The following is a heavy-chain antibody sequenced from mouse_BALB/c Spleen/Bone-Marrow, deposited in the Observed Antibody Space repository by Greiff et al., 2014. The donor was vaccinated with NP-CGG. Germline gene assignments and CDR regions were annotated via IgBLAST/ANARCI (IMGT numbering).Heavy chain of an antibody. Sequence: VQLKESGPELVKPGASVKVSCKASGYAFTSYNMYWVKQSHGKSLEWIGYIDPYNGGTYYNQKFKGKATLTVDKSSSTAYMHLNSLTSEDSALCYCARYFDYDYFDYWGQGTTLTVSS. CDR1: GYAFTSYN. D-gene: IGHD2-4*01. CDR3: ARYFDYDYFDY. CDR2: IDPYNGGT. V-gene: IGHV1S135*01. J-gene: IGHJ2*01.